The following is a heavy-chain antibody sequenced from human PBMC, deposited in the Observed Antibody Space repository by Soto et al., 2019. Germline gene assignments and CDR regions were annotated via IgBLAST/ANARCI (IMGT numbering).Heavy chain of an antibody. V-gene: IGHV3-30*03. D-gene: IGHD5-12*01. CDR3: ARDQNAYSAYNYCFDF. CDR1: GFTFNIYA. J-gene: IGHJ4*02. Sequence: PGESLKISCAAAGFTFNIYAFRWVRQAPGKGLEWLAVISHDGHNKRYADSVKGRFTISRDTPTKTVYLQMNSLRADDTAVYFCARDQNAYSAYNYCFDFWGQGALVTVSS. CDR2: ISHDGHNK.